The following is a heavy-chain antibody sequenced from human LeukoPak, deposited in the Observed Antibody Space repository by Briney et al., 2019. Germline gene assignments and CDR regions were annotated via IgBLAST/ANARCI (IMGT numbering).Heavy chain of an antibody. J-gene: IGHJ4*02. Sequence: PGGSLRLSCAASGFTFSSYGMHWVRQAPGKGLEWVAVIWYDGSNKYYADSVKGRFTISRDNSKNTLYLQMNSLKTEDTAVYYCTTEGSGRIDYWGQGTLVTVSS. CDR2: IWYDGSNK. D-gene: IGHD1-26*01. V-gene: IGHV3-33*01. CDR3: TTEGSGRIDY. CDR1: GFTFSSYG.